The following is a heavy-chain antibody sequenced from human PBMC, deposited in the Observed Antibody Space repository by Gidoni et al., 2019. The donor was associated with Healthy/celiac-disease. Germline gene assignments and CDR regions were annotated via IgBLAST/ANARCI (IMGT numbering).Heavy chain of an antibody. D-gene: IGHD6-19*01. CDR3: ASSGQYDAFDI. Sequence: QVQLPESVPGLVKPSETLSLTCTVSGGSISSYYWSWIRQPPGKGLEWIGYIYYSGSTNYNPSLKSRVTISVDTSKNQFSLKLSSVTAADTAVYYCASSGQYDAFDIWGQGTMVTVSS. V-gene: IGHV4-59*01. J-gene: IGHJ3*02. CDR2: IYYSGST. CDR1: GGSISSYY.